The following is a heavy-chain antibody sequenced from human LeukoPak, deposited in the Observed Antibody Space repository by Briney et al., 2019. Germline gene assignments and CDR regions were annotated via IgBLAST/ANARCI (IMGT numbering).Heavy chain of an antibody. V-gene: IGHV4-39*01. D-gene: IGHD3-10*01. J-gene: IGHJ4*02. CDR3: ARTKAMVRGVYDN. CDR1: GGSISSSSYY. CDR2: IYYSGST. Sequence: PSETLSLTCTVSGGSISSSSYYWVWVRQPPGKGLEWIGSIYYSGSTYYNPSLKSRVTISVDTSKNQFSLKLSSVTAADTAVYYCARTKAMVRGVYDNWGQGTLVTVSS.